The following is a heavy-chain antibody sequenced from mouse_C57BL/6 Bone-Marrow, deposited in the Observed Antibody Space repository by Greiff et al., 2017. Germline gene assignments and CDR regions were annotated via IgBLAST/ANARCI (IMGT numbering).Heavy chain of an antibody. D-gene: IGHD2-5*01. CDR3: ASNYSNYFDY. CDR2: INPYNGGT. CDR1: GYTFTDYY. V-gene: IGHV1-19*01. J-gene: IGHJ2*01. Sequence: EVKLMESGPVLVKPGASVKMSCKASGYTFTDYYMNWVKQSHGKSLEWSGVINPYNGGTSYNQKFKGKATLTVDKSSSTAYMELNSLTSEDSAVYYCASNYSNYFDYWGQGTTLTVSS.